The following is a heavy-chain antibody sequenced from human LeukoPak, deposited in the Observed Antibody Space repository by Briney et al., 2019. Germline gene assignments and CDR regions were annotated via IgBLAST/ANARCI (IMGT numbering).Heavy chain of an antibody. V-gene: IGHV4-59*01. D-gene: IGHD6-19*01. CDR3: ARAYSSGWYGRMWFDY. CDR1: GGSISSYY. Sequence: SETLSLTCTVSGGSISSYYWSWIRQPPGKGLEWMGYIYYSGSTNYNPSLKSRVTISVDTSKNQFSLKLSSVTAADTAVYYCARAYSSGWYGRMWFDYWGQGTLVTVSS. CDR2: IYYSGST. J-gene: IGHJ4*02.